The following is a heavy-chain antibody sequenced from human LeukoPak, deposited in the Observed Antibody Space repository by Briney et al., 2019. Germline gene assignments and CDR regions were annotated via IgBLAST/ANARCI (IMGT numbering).Heavy chain of an antibody. J-gene: IGHJ6*03. CDR2: IYPGDSDT. D-gene: IGHD2-21*02. V-gene: IGHV5-51*01. CDR1: GYSFTNYW. CDR3: ARFRDHYMDV. Sequence: PGESLKISCKGSGYSFTNYWIGWVRQMPGKGLECMGIIYPGDSDTRYSPSFQGQLTISADKPLNPAYLQWSSLKASDTAMYYCARFRDHYMDVWGKGSTVTVSS.